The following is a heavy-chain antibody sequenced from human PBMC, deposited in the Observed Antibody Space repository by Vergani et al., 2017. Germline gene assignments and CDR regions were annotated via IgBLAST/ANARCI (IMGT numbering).Heavy chain of an antibody. J-gene: IGHJ6*02. CDR1: GYTFTSYG. CDR3: ARDKGFGERKMGGYYYGMDV. V-gene: IGHV1-18*01. Sequence: QVQLVQSGAEVKKPGASVKVSCKASGYTFTSYGISWVRQAPGQGLEWMGWISAYNGNTNYAQKLQGRVTMTTDTSTSTAYMELSSLRSEDTAVYYCARDKGFGERKMGGYYYGMDVWGQGTTVTVSS. D-gene: IGHD3-10*01. CDR2: ISAYNGNT.